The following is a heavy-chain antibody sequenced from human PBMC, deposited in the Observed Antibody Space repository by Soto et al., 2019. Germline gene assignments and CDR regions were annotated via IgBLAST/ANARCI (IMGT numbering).Heavy chain of an antibody. CDR1: GFTVSSNY. V-gene: IGHV3-53*01. J-gene: IGHJ6*02. CDR3: AREIPDYYYGMDV. D-gene: IGHD2-21*01. CDR2: IYSGGST. Sequence: PGGSLRLSCAASGFTVSSNYMSWVRQAPGKGLEWVSVIYSGGSTYYADSVKGRFTISRDNSKNTLYLQMNSLRAEDTAVYYCAREIPDYYYGMDVWGQGTTVTVSS.